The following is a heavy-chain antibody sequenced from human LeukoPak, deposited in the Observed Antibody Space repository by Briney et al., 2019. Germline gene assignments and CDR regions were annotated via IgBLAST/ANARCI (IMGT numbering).Heavy chain of an antibody. Sequence: SETLSLTCAVYGGSFSGYYWSWIRQPPGKGLEWIGETNHSGSTNYNPSLKSRVTISVDTSKNQFSLKLSSVTAADTAVYYCARLPYYYDSSGYYEDAFDIWGQGTMVTVSS. D-gene: IGHD3-22*01. V-gene: IGHV4-34*01. CDR2: TNHSGST. J-gene: IGHJ3*02. CDR1: GGSFSGYY. CDR3: ARLPYYYDSSGYYEDAFDI.